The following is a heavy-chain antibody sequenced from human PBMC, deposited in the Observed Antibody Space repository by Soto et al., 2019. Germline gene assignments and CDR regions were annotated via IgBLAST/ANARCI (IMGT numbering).Heavy chain of an antibody. D-gene: IGHD2-8*01. Sequence: ASVKVSCRASGYTFTGYYIHWVRQAPGQGLEWMGWINPNSGDTGFAQRFQGRVTMTRDTSISTTYMELNRLRSDDTAVYYCARDPNHKLADYCGQANLITFCS. V-gene: IGHV1-2*02. CDR2: INPNSGDT. CDR3: ARDPNHKLADY. J-gene: IGHJ4*02. CDR1: GYTFTGYY.